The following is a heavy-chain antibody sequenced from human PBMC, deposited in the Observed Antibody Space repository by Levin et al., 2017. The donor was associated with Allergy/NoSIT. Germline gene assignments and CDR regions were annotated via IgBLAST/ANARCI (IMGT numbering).Heavy chain of an antibody. Sequence: SQTLSLTCTVSGGSISNYYWNWIRQPPGKGLEWIGYISYSGSTNYNPSLKSRVTISLDTSKNHFSLKLTSVTAADTAVYYCARSSDGIPEGYWGRGTLVTVSS. CDR1: GGSISNYY. J-gene: IGHJ4*02. CDR2: ISYSGST. CDR3: ARSSDGIPEGY. D-gene: IGHD2-15*01. V-gene: IGHV4-59*01.